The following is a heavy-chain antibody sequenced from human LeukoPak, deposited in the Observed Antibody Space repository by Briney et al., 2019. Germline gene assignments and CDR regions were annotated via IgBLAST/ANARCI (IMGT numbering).Heavy chain of an antibody. J-gene: IGHJ4*02. D-gene: IGHD2-21*02. CDR1: GFTFSTSY. CDR2: ISSYGDYI. Sequence: KPGGSLRLSCAASGFTFSTSYMSWVRQAPGKGLEWVSSISSYGDYIFYADSVKGRFTMSGDNADNSLYLQMSSLRAEDTAVYYCARPFRTYCGGDCYRTFDYWGQGTLVTVSS. V-gene: IGHV3-21*01. CDR3: ARPFRTYCGGDCYRTFDY.